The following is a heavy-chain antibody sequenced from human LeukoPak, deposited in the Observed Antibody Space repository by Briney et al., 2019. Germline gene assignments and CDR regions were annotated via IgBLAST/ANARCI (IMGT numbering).Heavy chain of an antibody. CDR3: ARDVIVKYQLLYPPSYYFDY. Sequence: GGSLRLSCAASGFTFSSYSMNWVRQAPGKGLEWVSSISSSSSYIYYADSVKGRFTISRDNAKNSLYLQMNSLRAEDTAVYYCARDVIVKYQLLYPPSYYFDYWGQGTLATVSS. J-gene: IGHJ4*02. V-gene: IGHV3-21*01. D-gene: IGHD2-2*02. CDR2: ISSSSSYI. CDR1: GFTFSSYS.